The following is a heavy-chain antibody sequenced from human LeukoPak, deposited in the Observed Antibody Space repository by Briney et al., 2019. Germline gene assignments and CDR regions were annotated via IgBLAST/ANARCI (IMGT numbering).Heavy chain of an antibody. V-gene: IGHV4-38-2*02. D-gene: IGHD3-22*01. Sequence: SETLSLTCTVSGYSISSGYYWGWIRQPPGKGLEWIGSIYHSGSTYYNPSLKSRVTISVDTSKNQFSLKLSSVTAADTAVYYCARVGPENYYDSSGYQPPEFDYWGQGTLVTVSS. CDR3: ARVGPENYYDSSGYQPPEFDY. J-gene: IGHJ4*02. CDR1: GYSISSGYY. CDR2: IYHSGST.